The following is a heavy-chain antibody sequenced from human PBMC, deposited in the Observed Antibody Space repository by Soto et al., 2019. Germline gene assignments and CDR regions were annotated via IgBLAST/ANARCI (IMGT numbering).Heavy chain of an antibody. Sequence: QMQLVQSGPEVKKPGTSVKVSCKASGFTFTSSAVQWVRQARGQRLEWIGWIVVGSGNTNYAQKFQERVTITRDMSTSTAYRELSSLRSEDTAVYYCAAQRGYSYGSSGYWGQGTLVTVSS. J-gene: IGHJ4*02. V-gene: IGHV1-58*01. CDR2: IVVGSGNT. D-gene: IGHD5-18*01. CDR1: GFTFTSSA. CDR3: AAQRGYSYGSSGY.